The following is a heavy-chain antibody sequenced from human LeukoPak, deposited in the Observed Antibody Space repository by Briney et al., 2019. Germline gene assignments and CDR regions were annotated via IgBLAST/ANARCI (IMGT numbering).Heavy chain of an antibody. CDR1: GFTFSGYA. CDR2: LSGSGGST. Sequence: GGSLRLSCAASGFTFSGYAMSWVRQAPGKGLEWVSALSGSGGSTYYADSVKGRFTTSRDNSRNTLYLQMNSLRAEDTAIYYCAKDSPDIVVPAANPLDSWGQGTLVTVAS. J-gene: IGHJ4*02. V-gene: IGHV3-23*01. CDR3: AKDSPDIVVPAANPLDS. D-gene: IGHD2-2*01.